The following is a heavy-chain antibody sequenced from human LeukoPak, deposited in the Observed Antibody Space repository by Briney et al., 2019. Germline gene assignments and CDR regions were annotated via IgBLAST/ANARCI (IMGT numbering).Heavy chain of an antibody. CDR1: GFTFSSYA. CDR2: ISGSGGST. Sequence: GGSLRLSCAASGFTFSSYAMSWVRQAPGKGLEWVSAISGSGGSTYYADSVKGRFTISRDNSKNTLYLQMNSLRAEDTAVYYCVKDCGWAFDYCGMDVWGQGTTVTVSS. J-gene: IGHJ6*02. D-gene: IGHD6-19*01. CDR3: VKDCGWAFDYCGMDV. V-gene: IGHV3-23*01.